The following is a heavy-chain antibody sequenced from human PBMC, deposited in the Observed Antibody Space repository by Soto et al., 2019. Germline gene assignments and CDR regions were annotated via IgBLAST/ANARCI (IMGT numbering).Heavy chain of an antibody. CDR3: AREGYCSGGSCYSRTLDY. Sequence: SETLSLTCAVYGGSFSGYYWSWIRQPPGKGLEWIGEINHSGSTNYNPSLKSRVAISVDTSKNQFSLKLSSVTAADTAVYYCAREGYCSGGSCYSRTLDYWGQGTLVTVSS. D-gene: IGHD2-15*01. CDR2: INHSGST. J-gene: IGHJ4*02. CDR1: GGSFSGYY. V-gene: IGHV4-34*01.